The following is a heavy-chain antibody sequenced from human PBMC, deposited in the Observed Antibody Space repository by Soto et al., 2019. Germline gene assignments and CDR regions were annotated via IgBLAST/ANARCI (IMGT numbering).Heavy chain of an antibody. J-gene: IGHJ4*02. Sequence: QITLKESGPTLVKPTQTLTLTCTFSGFSLNSSAVGVGWIRQPPGKALEWLALIYWDDDKRYSPSLKSRLTITXXTXKXRVVLTMTNMDPVDTGTYYCAHRTMVRGVIGAHFDNWGQGTLVTVSS. CDR3: AHRTMVRGVIGAHFDN. CDR1: GFSLNSSAVG. CDR2: IYWDDDK. D-gene: IGHD3-10*01. V-gene: IGHV2-5*02.